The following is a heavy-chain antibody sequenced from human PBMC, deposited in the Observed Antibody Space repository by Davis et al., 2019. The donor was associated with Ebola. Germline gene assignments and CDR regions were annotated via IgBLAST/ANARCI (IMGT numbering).Heavy chain of an antibody. CDR2: INHSGST. CDR1: GGSISSGGYS. V-gene: IGHV4-30-2*01. D-gene: IGHD1-26*01. CDR3: ARDLIVGAIPNDAFDI. Sequence: PSETLFLTCAVSGGSISSGGYSWSWIRQPPGKGLEWIGEINHSGSTNYNPALKSRVTISVDTSTNQFSLKLSSVTAADTAVYYCARDLIVGAIPNDAFDIWGQGTMVTVSS. J-gene: IGHJ3*02.